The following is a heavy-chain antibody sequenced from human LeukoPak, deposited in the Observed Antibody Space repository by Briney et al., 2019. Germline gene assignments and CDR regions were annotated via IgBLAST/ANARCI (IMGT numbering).Heavy chain of an antibody. J-gene: IGHJ5*02. V-gene: IGHV4-59*12. Sequence: TSSETLSLTCTVSGGSISSYYWSWIRQPPGKGLEWIGYIYYSGSTNYNPSLKSRVTISVDTSKNQFSLKLSSVTAADTAVYYCARDPASGSHNWFDPWGQGTLVTVSS. CDR3: ARDPASGSHNWFDP. CDR1: GGSISSYY. CDR2: IYYSGST. D-gene: IGHD3-10*01.